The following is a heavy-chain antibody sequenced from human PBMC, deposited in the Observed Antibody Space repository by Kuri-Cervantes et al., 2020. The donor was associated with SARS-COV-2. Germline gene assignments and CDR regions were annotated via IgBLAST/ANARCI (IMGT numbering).Heavy chain of an antibody. CDR1: GFTFSSYS. Sequence: GESLKISCAASGFTFSSYSMNWVRQAPGKGLEWVSSISSSSSYIYYADSVKGRFTISRDNAKNSLYLQVNSLRAEDTALYYCARDSSRWYRQAASGHSWGQGTLVTVSS. D-gene: IGHD6-13*01. J-gene: IGHJ4*02. CDR2: ISSSSSYI. V-gene: IGHV3-21*04. CDR3: ARDSSRWYRQAASGHS.